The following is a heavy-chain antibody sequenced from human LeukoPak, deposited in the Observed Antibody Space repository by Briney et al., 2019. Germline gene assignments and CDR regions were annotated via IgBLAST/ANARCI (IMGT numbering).Heavy chain of an antibody. CDR2: INPSAGST. Sequence: ASVKVSCRASGYTFTSHYMHWVRQAPGQGLEWMGIINPSAGSTSYPQKYQGRVTMTRDTDTSTVYMELSSLRSEDTAVYYCAAPGASGFVGNFWSGPLDFWGQGTLVTVSS. CDR1: GYTFTSHY. CDR3: AAPGASGFVGNFWSGPLDF. V-gene: IGHV1-46*01. D-gene: IGHD3-3*01. J-gene: IGHJ4*02.